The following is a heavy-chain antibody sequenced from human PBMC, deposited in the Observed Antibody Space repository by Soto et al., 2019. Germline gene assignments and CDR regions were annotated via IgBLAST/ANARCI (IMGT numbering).Heavy chain of an antibody. CDR2: IIPIFGTA. J-gene: IGHJ6*02. V-gene: IGHV1-69*12. Sequence: QVQLVQSGAEVKKPGSSVKVSCKASGGTFGTYAISWVRQAPGQGLEWMGGIIPIFGTADYAQKFQGRVTITADESTTTGYMDLSSLRSEDTAVYYCARRFYGMDVWGQGTTVTVSS. CDR3: ARRFYGMDV. CDR1: GGTFGTYA.